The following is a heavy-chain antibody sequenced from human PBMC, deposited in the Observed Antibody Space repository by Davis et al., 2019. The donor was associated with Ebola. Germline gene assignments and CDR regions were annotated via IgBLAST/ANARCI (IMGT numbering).Heavy chain of an antibody. Sequence: AASAMVSCKASGYTFTSYGISWVRQAPGQGLEWMGWISAYNGNTNYAQKLQGRVTMTTDTSTSTAYMELRSLRSDDTAVYYCARLRRYYYGSGSCDYWGQGTLVTVSS. CDR2: ISAYNGNT. V-gene: IGHV1-18*01. J-gene: IGHJ4*02. D-gene: IGHD3-10*01. CDR1: GYTFTSYG. CDR3: ARLRRYYYGSGSCDY.